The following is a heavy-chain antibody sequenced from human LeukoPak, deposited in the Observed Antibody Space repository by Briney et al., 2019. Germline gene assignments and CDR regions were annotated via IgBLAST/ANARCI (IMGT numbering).Heavy chain of an antibody. CDR1: GFTFSSFR. CDR3: AKGQNYYDGSGYYSTDY. Sequence: PGGSLRLSCAASGFTFSSFRMHWVRQAPGKGLEWVAVISSDGVNKYSADSVKGRLTISRDNSKNTLYLQMNSLRAADTAVYYCAKGQNYYDGSGYYSTDYWGQGTPVTVSS. D-gene: IGHD3-22*01. CDR2: ISSDGVNK. V-gene: IGHV3-30*18. J-gene: IGHJ4*02.